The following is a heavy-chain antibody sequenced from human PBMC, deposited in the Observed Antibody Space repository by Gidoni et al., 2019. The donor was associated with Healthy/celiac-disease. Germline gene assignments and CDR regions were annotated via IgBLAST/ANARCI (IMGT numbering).Heavy chain of an antibody. CDR2: INHSGST. CDR3: ASGYFDWLPRAYYFDY. V-gene: IGHV4-34*01. CDR1: GGSFSGYY. Sequence: QVQLQQWGAGLLKPSETLSLTCAVYGGSFSGYYCSWIRQPPGKGLEWIGEINHSGSTNYNPSLKSRVTISVDTSKNQFSLKLSSVTAADTAVYYCASGYFDWLPRAYYFDYWGQGTLVTVSS. D-gene: IGHD3-9*01. J-gene: IGHJ4*02.